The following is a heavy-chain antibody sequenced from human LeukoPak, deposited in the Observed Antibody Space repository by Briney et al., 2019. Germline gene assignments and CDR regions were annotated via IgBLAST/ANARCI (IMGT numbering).Heavy chain of an antibody. CDR2: IYYSGST. D-gene: IGHD2-2*01. J-gene: IGHJ3*02. CDR1: GGSISSSSYY. CDR3: ARQHIVVVPAALDAFDI. Sequence: SETLSLTCTVSGGSISSSSYYWGWIRQPPGKGLEWIGSIYYSGSTYYNPSLKSRVTISVDTSKNQFSLKLSSVTAADTAVYYCARQHIVVVPAALDAFDIWGQGTMVTVSS. V-gene: IGHV4-39*01.